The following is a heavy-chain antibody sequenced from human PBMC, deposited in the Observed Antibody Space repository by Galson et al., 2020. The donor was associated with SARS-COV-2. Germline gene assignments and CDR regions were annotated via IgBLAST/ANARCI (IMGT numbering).Heavy chain of an antibody. Sequence: LSLTCAASGFTFSSFWMHWVRQAPGKGLVWVSRINTDGSSTDYADSVKGRFTISRDNAKNTVSLQMNSLRAEDTAVYYCTRGISGYWGQGTLVTVSS. CDR3: TRGISGY. J-gene: IGHJ4*02. V-gene: IGHV3-74*01. CDR2: INTDGSST. CDR1: GFTFSSFW.